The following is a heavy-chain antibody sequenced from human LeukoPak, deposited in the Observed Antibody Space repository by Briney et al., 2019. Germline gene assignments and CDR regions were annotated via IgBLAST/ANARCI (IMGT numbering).Heavy chain of an antibody. CDR2: INPNSGGT. Sequence: ASVKVYCKASGYTFTGYYMHWVRQAPGQGLEWMGWINPNSGGTNYAQKFQGRVTMTRDTSISTAYMELRSLRSDDTAVYYCAREWVPLGFGEFTGVVDYYMDVWGKGTTVTISS. CDR3: AREWVPLGFGEFTGVVDYYMDV. D-gene: IGHD3-10*01. J-gene: IGHJ6*03. CDR1: GYTFTGYY. V-gene: IGHV1-2*02.